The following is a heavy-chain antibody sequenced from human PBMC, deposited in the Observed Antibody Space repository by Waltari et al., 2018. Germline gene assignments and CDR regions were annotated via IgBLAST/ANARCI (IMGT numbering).Heavy chain of an antibody. D-gene: IGHD1-26*01. J-gene: IGHJ1*01. CDR1: GGSFSDYY. Sequence: QVQLQQWGAGLLKPSETLSLTCAVYGGSFSDYYWSWIRQPPGKGLEWIGEINHSGSTNYNPTLKIRVTISVDTSKNQFSLKLSSVTAADTAVFYCARAPGGSLYFQHWGQGTLVTVSS. V-gene: IGHV4-34*01. CDR3: ARAPGGSLYFQH. CDR2: INHSGST.